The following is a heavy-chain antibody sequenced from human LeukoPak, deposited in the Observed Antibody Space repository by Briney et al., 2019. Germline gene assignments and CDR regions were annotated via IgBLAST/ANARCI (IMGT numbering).Heavy chain of an antibody. J-gene: IGHJ4*02. CDR1: GFTFSSYS. V-gene: IGHV3-48*04. CDR2: ISSSSSTI. CDR3: VRDLGYCSSTSCSYYFDY. D-gene: IGHD2-2*01. Sequence: GGSLRLSCAASGFTFSSYSMNWVRQAPGKGLEWVSYISSSSSTIYYADSVKGRFTISRDNAKNSLYLQMNSLRAEDTAVYYCVRDLGYCSSTSCSYYFDYWGQGTLVTVSS.